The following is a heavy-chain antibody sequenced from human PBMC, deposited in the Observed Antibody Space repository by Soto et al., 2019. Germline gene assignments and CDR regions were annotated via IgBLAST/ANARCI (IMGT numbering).Heavy chain of an antibody. CDR3: AKVFGSNYGPTYFDY. D-gene: IGHD4-4*01. CDR2: ISYDGSNQ. Sequence: GSLRRSCAASGFTFSIYGIHWVRQAPGKGLEWVALISYDGSNQYYADSVKGRFTISRDNSKNTLYLQMNSLRAEDTAVYYCAKVFGSNYGPTYFDYWGQGTLVTVSS. J-gene: IGHJ4*02. V-gene: IGHV3-30*18. CDR1: GFTFSIYG.